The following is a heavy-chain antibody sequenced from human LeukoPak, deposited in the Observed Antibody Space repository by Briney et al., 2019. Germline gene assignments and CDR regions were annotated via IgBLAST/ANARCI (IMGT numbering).Heavy chain of an antibody. CDR2: IFYSGST. D-gene: IGHD2-21*02. J-gene: IGHJ5*02. V-gene: IGHV4-59*01. CDR1: SGSMTSYY. CDR3: ATTEVVPGLRTTRPQINWFDP. Sequence: MPSETLSLTCTVSSGSMTSYYWSWIRQPPGKGLEWIGYIFYSGSTNYNPSLKSRVTISVDTSKNQFSLKLSSVTAADTAVYYCATTEVVPGLRTTRPQINWFDPWGQGTLVTVSS.